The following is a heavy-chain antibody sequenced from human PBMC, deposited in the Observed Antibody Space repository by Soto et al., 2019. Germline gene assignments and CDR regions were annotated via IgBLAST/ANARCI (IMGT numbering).Heavy chain of an antibody. J-gene: IGHJ4*02. Sequence: PSETLSLTCAVYGGSFSGYYWTWIRQPPGTGLEWIGEINHSGSTNYNPSLKSRVTISVDTSKNQFSLKLSSVTAADTAVYYCARGSGYSYGRFDYWGQGTLVTVSS. CDR3: ARGSGYSYGRFDY. V-gene: IGHV4-34*01. D-gene: IGHD5-18*01. CDR2: INHSGST. CDR1: GGSFSGYY.